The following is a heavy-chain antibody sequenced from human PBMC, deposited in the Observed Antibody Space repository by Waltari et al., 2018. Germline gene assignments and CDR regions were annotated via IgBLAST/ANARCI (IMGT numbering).Heavy chain of an antibody. CDR1: GYSISSGDY. CDR2: IYWNDDK. CDR3: AHPLTSLDAFDI. J-gene: IGHJ3*02. V-gene: IGHV2-5*01. Sequence: QESGPGLVKPSETLSLTCAVSGYSISSGDYWGWIRQPPGKGLEWIALIYWNDDKRYSPSLKSRLTITKDTSKNQVVLTMTNMDPVDTATYYCAHPLTSLDAFDIWGQGTMVTVSS.